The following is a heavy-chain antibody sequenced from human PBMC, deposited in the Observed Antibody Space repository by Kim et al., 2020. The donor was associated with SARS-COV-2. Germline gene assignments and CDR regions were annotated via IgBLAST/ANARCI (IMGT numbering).Heavy chain of an antibody. CDR1: GFTFSSYA. J-gene: IGHJ3*02. CDR3: ARDGDDYGDYDAFDI. V-gene: IGHV3-30-3*01. D-gene: IGHD4-17*01. CDR2: ISYDGINK. Sequence: GGSLRLSCAASGFTFSSYAMHWVRQAPGKGLEWVAVISYDGINKYYADSVKGRFTISRDNSKNTLYLQMNSQRADDTAVYYCARDGDDYGDYDAFDIWGQGTMVTVSS.